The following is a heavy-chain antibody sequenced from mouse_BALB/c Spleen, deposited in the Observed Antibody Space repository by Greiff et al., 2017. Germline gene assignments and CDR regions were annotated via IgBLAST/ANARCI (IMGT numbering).Heavy chain of an antibody. CDR3: ARRVYYGNYVVFDY. CDR2: INPSNGRT. V-gene: IGHV1S81*02. J-gene: IGHJ2*01. CDR1: GYTFTSYW. Sequence: QVQLQQPGAELVKPGASVKLSCKASGYTFTSYWMHWVKQRPGQGLEWIGEINPSNGRTNYNEKFKSKATLTVDKSSSTAYTQLSSLTSEDSAVYYCARRVYYGNYVVFDYWGQGTTLTVSS. D-gene: IGHD2-1*01.